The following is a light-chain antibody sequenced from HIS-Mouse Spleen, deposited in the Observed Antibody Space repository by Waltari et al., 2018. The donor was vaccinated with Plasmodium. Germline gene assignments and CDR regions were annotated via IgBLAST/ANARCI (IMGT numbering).Light chain of an antibody. J-gene: IGKJ1*01. CDR3: QQYNSYSWT. CDR2: KAV. Sequence: DIQMTQSPSTLSASVGDSSHIPVRASQSICSWLDWYQQKPGEATKLLIYKAVSLESGVPSRFSGSGAGTEFTLTISSLQPDDFATYYCQQYNSYSWTFGQGTKVEIK. CDR1: QSICSW. V-gene: IGKV1-5*03.